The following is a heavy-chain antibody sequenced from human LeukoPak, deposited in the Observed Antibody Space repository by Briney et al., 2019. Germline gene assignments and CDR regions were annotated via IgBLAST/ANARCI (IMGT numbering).Heavy chain of an antibody. V-gene: IGHV3-74*01. CDR3: TRSGLTYGSGSFYTRDY. Sequence: GSLRLSCAASGFTFSSYWMHWVRQAPGKGLMWVSRINSDGNNTIYADSVKGRFTISRDNAKKTVYMQMNSLRAEDTAVYYCTRSGLTYGSGSFYTRDYWGQGTLVTVSS. CDR1: GFTFSSYW. CDR2: INSDGNNT. D-gene: IGHD3-10*01. J-gene: IGHJ4*02.